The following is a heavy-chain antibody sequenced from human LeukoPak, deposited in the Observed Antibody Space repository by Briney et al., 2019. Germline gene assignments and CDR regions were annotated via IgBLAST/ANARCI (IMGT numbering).Heavy chain of an antibody. CDR3: ASRHGWPIDY. J-gene: IGHJ4*02. V-gene: IGHV3-48*03. Sequence: PGGSLRLSCAAYGFTFSSYEMNWIRQAPGKGLEWVSYISSSGSTIYYADSVKGRFTIFKSNAKHSLYLQMTRLRADTTAVYCGASRHGWPIDYWGEGTLVTVSS. D-gene: IGHD2-15*01. CDR2: ISSSGSTI. CDR1: GFTFSSYE.